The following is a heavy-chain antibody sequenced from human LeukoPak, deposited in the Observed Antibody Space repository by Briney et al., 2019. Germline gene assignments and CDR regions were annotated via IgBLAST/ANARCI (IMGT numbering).Heavy chain of an antibody. J-gene: IGHJ4*02. D-gene: IGHD5-12*01. V-gene: IGHV3-23*01. CDR1: GFIFRSYA. CDR2: ISSSGGRT. Sequence: GGSLRLSCAASGFIFRSYAMSWVRQAPGKGLEWVSGISSSGGRTYYADPVKGRFTISRDNSKNMLYLQMNSLRIEDTAVYYCAKVGSGNDYYWGQGTLVTVSS. CDR3: AKVGSGNDYY.